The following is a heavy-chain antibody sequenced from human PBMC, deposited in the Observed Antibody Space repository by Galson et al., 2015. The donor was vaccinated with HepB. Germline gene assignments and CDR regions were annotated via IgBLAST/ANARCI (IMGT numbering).Heavy chain of an antibody. J-gene: IGHJ4*02. Sequence: SLRLSCAASGFSFSNAWMNWVRQAPGKGLEWFGRIKSDTGGGTADYAAPVKGRFTISRDESKDTLYLQMNSLKTEDTGVYYCPLLILGQPLTYWGQGTLVTVSS. CDR2: IKSDTGGGTA. CDR1: GFSFSNAW. D-gene: IGHD3-16*01. V-gene: IGHV3-15*07. CDR3: PLLILGQPLTY.